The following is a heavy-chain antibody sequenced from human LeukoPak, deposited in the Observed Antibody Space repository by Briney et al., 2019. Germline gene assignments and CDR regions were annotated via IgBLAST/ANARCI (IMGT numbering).Heavy chain of an antibody. J-gene: IGHJ4*02. CDR3: ARETLRVARDRSSTSCPLGY. D-gene: IGHD2-2*01. V-gene: IGHV3-53*04. CDR2: IYSSSIT. Sequence: GGSLRLSCAASGFTVSSDYMSWVRQAPGKGLEWVSVIYSSSITSYADSVKGRFTISRHNSKNTLYLQMNGLRAEDTAVYYCARETLRVARDRSSTSCPLGYWGQGTLVTVSS. CDR1: GFTVSSDY.